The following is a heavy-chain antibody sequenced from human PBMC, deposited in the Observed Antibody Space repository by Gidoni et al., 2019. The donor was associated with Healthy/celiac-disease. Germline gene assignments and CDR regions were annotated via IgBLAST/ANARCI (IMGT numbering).Heavy chain of an antibody. CDR3: ASQGLTPHASQYSYVLGYFDY. D-gene: IGHD5-18*01. Sequence: QVQLVQSGAEVKKPGSSVKVSCKASGCTFSSYAISWVRQAPGQGLEWMGGIIPIFGTANYAQKFQGRVTITADKSTSTAYMELSSLRSEDTAVYYCASQGLTPHASQYSYVLGYFDYWGQGTLVTVSS. J-gene: IGHJ4*02. CDR2: IIPIFGTA. V-gene: IGHV1-69*06. CDR1: GCTFSSYA.